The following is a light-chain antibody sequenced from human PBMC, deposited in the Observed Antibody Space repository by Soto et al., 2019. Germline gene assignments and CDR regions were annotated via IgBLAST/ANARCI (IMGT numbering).Light chain of an antibody. CDR1: QSVSSY. CDR2: DAS. J-gene: IGKJ4*01. V-gene: IGKV3-11*01. Sequence: EIVLTQSPATLSLSPGERATLSCGASQSVSSYLAWYQQKPGQAPRLLIYDASNRATGIPARFSGSGSGTDFTLTISSLEPEDFAVYYCHQRSNWLTFGGGTKVEIK. CDR3: HQRSNWLT.